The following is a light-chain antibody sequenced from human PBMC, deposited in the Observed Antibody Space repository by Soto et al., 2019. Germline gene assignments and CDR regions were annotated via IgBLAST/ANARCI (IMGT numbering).Light chain of an antibody. CDR3: QTWGTGIHVV. CDR1: SGHSDYA. V-gene: IGLV4-69*01. Sequence: QLVLTQSPSASASLGASVKLTCTLSSGHSDYAIAWHQQQPEQGPRFLMKLNSDGSHTKGDGIPDRFSGSRSGAERYLTISSLQSEDEADCYCQTWGTGIHVVFGGGTKLTVL. CDR2: LNSDGSH. J-gene: IGLJ2*01.